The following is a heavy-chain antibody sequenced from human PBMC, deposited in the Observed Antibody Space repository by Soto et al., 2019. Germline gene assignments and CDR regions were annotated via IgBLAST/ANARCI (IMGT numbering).Heavy chain of an antibody. CDR3: VKQAHGLDGVAFDY. D-gene: IGHD2-15*01. J-gene: IGHJ4*02. Sequence: GRPLRPSVSALGLIFRDSAIAGCPKFPGKGLEAISAVSTSGRSTYYADSVKDRFTISRDNSKNTLFLQMGSLRPEDTAIYYCVKQAHGLDGVAFDYWGQGTQVTVSS. V-gene: IGHV3-64D*06. CDR2: VSTSGRST. CDR1: GLIFRDSA.